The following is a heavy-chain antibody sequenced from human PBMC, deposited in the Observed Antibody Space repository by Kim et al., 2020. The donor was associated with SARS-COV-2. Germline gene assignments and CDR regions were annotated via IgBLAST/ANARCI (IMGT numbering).Heavy chain of an antibody. Sequence: YAQKFQGRVTITADKSTSTAYMELSSLRSEDTAVYYLAVTTGYYYYGMDVWGQGTTVTVSS. D-gene: IGHD2-21*02. J-gene: IGHJ6*02. V-gene: IGHV1-69*02. CDR3: AVTTGYYYYGMDV.